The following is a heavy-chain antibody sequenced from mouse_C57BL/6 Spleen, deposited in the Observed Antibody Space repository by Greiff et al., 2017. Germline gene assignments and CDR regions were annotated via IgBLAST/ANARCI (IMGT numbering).Heavy chain of an antibody. CDR3: ARMGVFDY. J-gene: IGHJ2*01. Sequence: QVQLQQPGAELVKPGASVKLSCKASGYTFTSYWMHWVKQRPGQGLEWIGMIHPNSGSTNYNEKFKSKATLTVDTSSSTAYMQLSSVTSEDSAVYFCARMGVFDYCGQGTTLTLSS. V-gene: IGHV1-64*01. CDR2: IHPNSGST. CDR1: GYTFTSYW.